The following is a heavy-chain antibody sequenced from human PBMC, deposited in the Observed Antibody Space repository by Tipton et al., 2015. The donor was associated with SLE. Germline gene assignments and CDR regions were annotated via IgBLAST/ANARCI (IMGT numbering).Heavy chain of an antibody. Sequence: SLRLSCVASGFTSGFTFSSYAMSWVRQAPGKGLEWVSSISSSGGSTYYADSVKGRFTISRDKSKSTLYLQMNSLRAEDTAVYYCAKEVIEYSSPPGAFDIWGQGTMVTVSS. D-gene: IGHD6-6*01. V-gene: IGHV3-23*01. CDR2: ISSSGGST. J-gene: IGHJ3*02. CDR1: GFTFSSYA. CDR3: AKEVIEYSSPPGAFDI.